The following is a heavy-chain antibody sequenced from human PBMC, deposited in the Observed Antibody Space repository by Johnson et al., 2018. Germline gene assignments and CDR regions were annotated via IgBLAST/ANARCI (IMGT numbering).Heavy chain of an antibody. J-gene: IGHJ5*02. V-gene: IGHV4-31*03. CDR1: GGSIGSGDNY. CDR2: ISYNGNT. CDR3: ARDRKDLLEYNGFAP. D-gene: IGHD1-26*01. Sequence: QVQLQESGPGLVKPSQTLSLTCSVSGGSIGSGDNYWNWIRQHPVKGLEWIGDISYNGNTYYNPSLKIRVTISIDTSKNQFSLKLTSVTAADPAGYYCARDRKDLLEYNGFAPWGQGTLVTGSS.